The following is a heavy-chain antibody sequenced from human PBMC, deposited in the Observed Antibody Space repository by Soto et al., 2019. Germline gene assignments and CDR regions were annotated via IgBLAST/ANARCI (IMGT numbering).Heavy chain of an antibody. CDR3: AKEMIASTVADFFDH. V-gene: IGHV3-23*01. CDR1: GFTFSNYA. D-gene: IGHD6-19*01. CDR2: ITGSGGGT. Sequence: EVQLLESGGGLLQPGGSLRLSCTASGFTFSNYAMTWVRQAPGKGLEWVSTITGSGGGTYYADSVKGRFTISRDNSKNTLYLPMPNPRADDTAVYYCAKEMIASTVADFFDHWGQGTLVTVSS. J-gene: IGHJ4*02.